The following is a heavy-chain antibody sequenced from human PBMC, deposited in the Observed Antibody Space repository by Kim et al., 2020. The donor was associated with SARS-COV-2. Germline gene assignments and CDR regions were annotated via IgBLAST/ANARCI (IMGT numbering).Heavy chain of an antibody. Sequence: GGSLRLSCAASGFTFDDYAMHWVRQAPGKGLEWVSGISWNSVSIGYADSVKGQFTISRDNAKNSLYLQMNSLRAEDTALYYCAKGRPGTTGGWFDPWGQGTLVTVSS. CDR2: ISWNSVSI. V-gene: IGHV3-9*01. D-gene: IGHD1-1*01. CDR1: GFTFDDYA. J-gene: IGHJ5*02. CDR3: AKGRPGTTGGWFDP.